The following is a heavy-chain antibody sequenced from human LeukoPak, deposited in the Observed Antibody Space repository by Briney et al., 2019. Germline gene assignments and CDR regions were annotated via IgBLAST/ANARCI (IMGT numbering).Heavy chain of an antibody. CDR3: ARRSGIAVAGAFDY. J-gene: IGHJ4*02. CDR2: ISGSGDST. CDR1: GFTFSRYG. Sequence: GGSLRLSCAAFGFTFSRYGVTWVRQAPGKGLEWVSGISGSGDSTYYADSVKGRFTISRDNSKNTLYLQMNSLRAEDTAVYYCARRSGIAVAGAFDYWGQGTLVTVSS. V-gene: IGHV3-23*01. D-gene: IGHD6-19*01.